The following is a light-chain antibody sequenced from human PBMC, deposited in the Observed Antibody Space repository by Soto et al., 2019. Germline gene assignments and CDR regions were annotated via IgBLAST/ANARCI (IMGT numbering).Light chain of an antibody. CDR3: FSDTSSGTYV. CDR1: NSDVGIYDF. V-gene: IGLV2-14*01. J-gene: IGLJ1*01. CDR2: EVS. Sequence: QSVLTQPASVSGTSGQSITISCTGSNSDVGIYDFVSWYQHHPGRAPKLIVSEVSHRPSGVSNRFSGSKSGNTASLTISGLQSEDEADYYCFSDTSSGTYVFGTGTKVTVL.